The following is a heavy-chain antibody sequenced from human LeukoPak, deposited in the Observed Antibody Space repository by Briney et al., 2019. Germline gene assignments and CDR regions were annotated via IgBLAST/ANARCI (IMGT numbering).Heavy chain of an antibody. CDR2: INPNSGGT. J-gene: IGHJ3*02. D-gene: IGHD3-22*01. CDR3: ARGGRRYDSSGYDAFDI. CDR1: GYTFTGYY. V-gene: IGHV1-2*04. Sequence: ASVKVSCKASGYTFTGYYMHWVRQAPGQGLEWMGWINPNSGGTNYAQKFQGWVTMTRDTSISTAYMELSRLRSDDTAVYYCARGGRRYDSSGYDAFDIWGQGTMVTVSS.